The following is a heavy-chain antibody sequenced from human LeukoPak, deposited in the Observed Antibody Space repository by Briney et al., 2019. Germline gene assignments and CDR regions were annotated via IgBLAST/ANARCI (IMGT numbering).Heavy chain of an antibody. CDR2: XXXXSKWYN. D-gene: IGHD6-13*01. J-gene: IGHJ4*02. Sequence: SQTLSLTCAISGDSVSSNSAAWNWIRQSPSXXXXXXXXXXXXSKWYNDYAVSVKSRITINPDTSKNQFSLQLNSVTPEDTAVYYCARDGSISSSPRYYFDYWGQGTLVTVSS. CDR1: GDSVSSNSAA. V-gene: IGHV6-1*01. CDR3: ARDGSISSSPRYYFDY.